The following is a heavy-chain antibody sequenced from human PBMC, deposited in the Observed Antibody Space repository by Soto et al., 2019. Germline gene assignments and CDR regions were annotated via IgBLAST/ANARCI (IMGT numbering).Heavy chain of an antibody. D-gene: IGHD6-19*01. Sequence: QMLLQESGSGLVKPTQTLSLTGAVSGGSISSGRYSWSWIRHPPGKGLEWIGYIYHSVTYYNPSLKSRVTISVDTSKIQVSLKLSSVTAAATAVYYCARAGGLGAVAVDYWGQGTLVTVSS. V-gene: IGHV4-30-2*01. CDR3: ARAGGLGAVAVDY. CDR1: GGSISSGRYS. J-gene: IGHJ4*02. CDR2: IYHSVT.